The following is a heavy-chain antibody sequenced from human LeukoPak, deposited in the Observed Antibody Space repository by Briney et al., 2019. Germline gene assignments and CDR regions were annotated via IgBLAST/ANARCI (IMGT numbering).Heavy chain of an antibody. V-gene: IGHV4-4*07. J-gene: IGHJ4*02. Sequence: SETLSLTCTVSGGSISSYYWGWIRQPAGKGLEWIGRIYSSGSTNYNPSLKSRVTMSVDTSKNQLPLKLTSVTAADTAVYYCARAGEHSSSPFEYWGQGILVTVSS. CDR3: ARAGEHSSSPFEY. CDR2: IYSSGST. CDR1: GGSISSYY. D-gene: IGHD6-6*01.